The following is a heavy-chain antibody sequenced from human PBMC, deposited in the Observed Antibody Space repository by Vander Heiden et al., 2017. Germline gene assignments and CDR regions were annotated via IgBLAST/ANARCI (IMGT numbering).Heavy chain of an antibody. D-gene: IGHD3-9*01. J-gene: IGHJ4*02. Sequence: EVQLVESGGGLVQPGRSLRLSCAASGITFGEYAMHWVRQAPGKGLEWVSGINWNSGIIGYADSVKGRFTISRDNAKNSLYLQMNSLRAEDTALYYCAKDRILRYFDWSFDYWGQGTLVTVSS. CDR1: GITFGEYA. V-gene: IGHV3-9*01. CDR3: AKDRILRYFDWSFDY. CDR2: INWNSGII.